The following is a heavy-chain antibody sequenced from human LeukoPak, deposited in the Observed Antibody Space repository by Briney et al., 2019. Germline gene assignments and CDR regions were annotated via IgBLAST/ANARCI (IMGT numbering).Heavy chain of an antibody. CDR3: ARVKRQWLTSFGY. Sequence: GGSLRLSCAASGFTFSSYGMHWVRQASGKGLEWVAFIRYDGSNKYHADSVKGRFTISRDNSKNTLYLQMNSLRVEDTAVYYCARVKRQWLTSFGYWGQGTLVTVSS. V-gene: IGHV3-30*02. J-gene: IGHJ4*02. D-gene: IGHD6-19*01. CDR2: IRYDGSNK. CDR1: GFTFSSYG.